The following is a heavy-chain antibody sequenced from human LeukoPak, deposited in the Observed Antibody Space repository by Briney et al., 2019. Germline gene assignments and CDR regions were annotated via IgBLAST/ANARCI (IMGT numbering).Heavy chain of an antibody. Sequence: GGSLRLSCAASGFTFSIHGMNWVRQAPGKGLEWVSYIINSGDTVYYTDSVQGRFTISRDNARNSLFLQMNSLRDEDTAVYYCARVGRGVYGMGVWGQGTTVTVSS. CDR1: GFTFSIHG. D-gene: IGHD3-10*01. CDR3: ARVGRGVYGMGV. V-gene: IGHV3-48*02. CDR2: IINSGDTV. J-gene: IGHJ6*02.